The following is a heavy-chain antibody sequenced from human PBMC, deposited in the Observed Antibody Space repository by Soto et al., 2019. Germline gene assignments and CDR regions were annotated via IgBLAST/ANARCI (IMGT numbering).Heavy chain of an antibody. Sequence: EVLLVESGGGLVQPGGSLRLSCAASGFSFSSYDMHWVRQATGKGLEWVSAIGTGGDTYYVDSVKGRFTISRENAKNSLYLQMNSLRAGDTAVYYCGRGRGFDPWGQGTLVTVSS. V-gene: IGHV3-13*01. CDR3: GRGRGFDP. CDR1: GFSFSSYD. J-gene: IGHJ5*02. CDR2: IGTGGDT.